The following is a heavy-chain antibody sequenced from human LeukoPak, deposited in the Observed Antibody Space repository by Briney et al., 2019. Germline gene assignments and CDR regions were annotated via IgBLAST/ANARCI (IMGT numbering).Heavy chain of an antibody. CDR2: IYYSGTT. J-gene: IGHJ4*02. CDR1: GGSISSSY. Sequence: SETLSLTCTVSGGSISSSYWSWIRQPPGKGLEWIAYIYYSGTTNSNPSLKSRVTISLDTSKNQFSLNLSSVTAADTAVYYCARDRPGGAFDYWGQGTLVTVSS. D-gene: IGHD3-16*01. V-gene: IGHV4-59*01. CDR3: ARDRPGGAFDY.